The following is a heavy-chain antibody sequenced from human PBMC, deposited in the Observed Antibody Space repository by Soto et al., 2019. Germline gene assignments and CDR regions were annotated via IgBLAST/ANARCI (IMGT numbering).Heavy chain of an antibody. Sequence: GGYLRLSCAASGFTFSTYWMHWICQVPGKGLEWVSRINSDASITTYADSVKVRFTISRDNAKDTVFLQMNSLRAEDTAVYYCARGGSYRFDNWGQGALVTVSS. CDR3: ARGGSYRFDN. V-gene: IGHV3-74*03. D-gene: IGHD1-26*01. J-gene: IGHJ4*02. CDR2: INSDASIT. CDR1: GFTFSTYW.